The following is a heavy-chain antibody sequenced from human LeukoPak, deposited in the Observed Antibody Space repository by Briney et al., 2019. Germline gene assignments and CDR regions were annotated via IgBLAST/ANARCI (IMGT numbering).Heavy chain of an antibody. CDR2: IYSGGTT. D-gene: IGHD5-18*01. J-gene: IGHJ4*02. CDR3: ARDQYSYAHAAH. Sequence: PGGSLRLSCAASGFTVSSNYMSWVRQAPGKGLEWVSVIYSGGTTYYADSVKGRFTISRDNSKNTLHLQMNSLRAEDTAVYYCARDQYSYAHAAHWGQGTLVTASS. CDR1: GFTVSSNY. V-gene: IGHV3-66*01.